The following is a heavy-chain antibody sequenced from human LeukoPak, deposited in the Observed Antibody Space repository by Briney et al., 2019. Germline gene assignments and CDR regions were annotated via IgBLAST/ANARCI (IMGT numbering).Heavy chain of an antibody. Sequence: GGSLRLSCAGSGFTFSGFGMHWVRQAPGKGLEWVTFIRYDGTNEYYADSVRGRFTISRDNSKNTLYLQMNSLRPEDTAVYYCARVEAVYYYGSASPYSPYWGQGTLFTVSS. CDR2: IRYDGTNE. D-gene: IGHD3-10*01. CDR1: GFTFSGFG. CDR3: ARVEAVYYYGSASPYSPY. V-gene: IGHV3-30*02. J-gene: IGHJ4*02.